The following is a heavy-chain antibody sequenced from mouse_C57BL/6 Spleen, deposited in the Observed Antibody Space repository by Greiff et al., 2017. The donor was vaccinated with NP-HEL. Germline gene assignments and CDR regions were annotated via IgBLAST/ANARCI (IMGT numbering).Heavy chain of an antibody. D-gene: IGHD1-1*01. Sequence: QVQLQQSGAELVKPGASVKISCKASGYAFSSYWMNWVKQRPGKGLEWIGQIYPGDGDTNYNGKFKGKATLTADKSSSTAYMQLSSLTSEDSAVYFCARGITTVVEAMDYWGQGTSVTVSS. CDR3: ARGITTVVEAMDY. V-gene: IGHV1-80*01. CDR1: GYAFSSYW. J-gene: IGHJ4*01. CDR2: IYPGDGDT.